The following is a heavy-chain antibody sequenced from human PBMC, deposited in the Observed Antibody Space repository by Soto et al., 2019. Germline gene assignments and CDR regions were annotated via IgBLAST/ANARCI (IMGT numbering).Heavy chain of an antibody. V-gene: IGHV4-34*01. CDR3: ARVNYNYFFDP. D-gene: IGHD5-12*01. CDR2: INHSGST. Sequence: PWETLSLTGAVYGGSFSGYYWSWIRQPPGKGLEWIGEINHSGSTNYNPSLKSRVTISVDTSKNQFSLKLSSVTAADTAVYYCARVNYNYFFDPWGQGTLVTVSS. J-gene: IGHJ5*02. CDR1: GGSFSGYY.